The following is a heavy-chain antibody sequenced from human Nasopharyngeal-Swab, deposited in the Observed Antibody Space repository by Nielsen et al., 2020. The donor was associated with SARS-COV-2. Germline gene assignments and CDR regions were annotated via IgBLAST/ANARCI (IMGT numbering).Heavy chain of an antibody. CDR1: GFTFSSFG. CDR2: IAHDASNE. J-gene: IGHJ4*02. D-gene: IGHD1-26*01. Sequence: GESLKISCAASGFTFSSFGMHWVRQAPGKGLEWVAFIAHDASNEYYGDSVKGRFSISRDSSKNTLYLQMDSLRGEDTAVYYCASYYVGVDGQKRFDDWGQGTLVTVSS. V-gene: IGHV3-30*03. CDR3: ASYYVGVDGQKRFDD.